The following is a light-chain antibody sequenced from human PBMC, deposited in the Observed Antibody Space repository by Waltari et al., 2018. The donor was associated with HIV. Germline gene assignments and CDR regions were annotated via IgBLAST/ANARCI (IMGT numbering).Light chain of an antibody. CDR2: EVT. Sequence: QSALTQPASVSGSLGQSITISCTGTSSDVGGYNYVSWYQHHPAKAPKLMIYEVTKRPSGVSTRCSGSKSGNTASLTISGLQAEDESDYYCTSYTSGSTLVVFGGGTKLTVL. CDR1: SSDVGGYNY. CDR3: TSYTSGSTLVV. V-gene: IGLV2-14*01. J-gene: IGLJ2*01.